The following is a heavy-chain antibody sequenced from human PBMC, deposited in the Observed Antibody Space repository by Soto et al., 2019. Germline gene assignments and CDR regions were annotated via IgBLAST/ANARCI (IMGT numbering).Heavy chain of an antibody. J-gene: IGHJ6*02. Sequence: SVKVSCKASGGTFNNYPITWVRQAPGQGLEWMGGSIPIFGTANYAQKFQGRVTISVDESTSTAYMELSSLRSEDTAVYYCARGRGYSGDDRYYYFDMDVWGQGTTVTVSS. CDR3: ARGRGYSGDDRYYYFDMDV. D-gene: IGHD5-12*01. CDR2: SIPIFGTA. V-gene: IGHV1-69*13. CDR1: GGTFNNYP.